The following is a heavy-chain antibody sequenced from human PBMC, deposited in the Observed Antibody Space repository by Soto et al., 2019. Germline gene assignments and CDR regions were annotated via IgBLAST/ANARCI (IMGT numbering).Heavy chain of an antibody. V-gene: IGHV6-1*01. CDR1: GDSVSSNSAA. Sequence: SQTLSLTCAISGDSVSSNSAAWNWIGQSPSRGPEWLGRTYYRSKWYSDYAVSVKSRITINPDTSKNQFSLQLNSVTPEDTAVYYCGGYSSGWYIDYWGQGTLVTVSS. CDR2: TYYRSKWYS. CDR3: GGYSSGWYIDY. D-gene: IGHD6-19*01. J-gene: IGHJ4*02.